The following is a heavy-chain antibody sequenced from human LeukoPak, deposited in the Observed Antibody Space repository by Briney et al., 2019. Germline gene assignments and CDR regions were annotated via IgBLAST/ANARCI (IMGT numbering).Heavy chain of an antibody. CDR1: GYSFTSYW. Sequence: GESLKISCKGSGYSFTSYWIGWVRQMPGKGLEWMGIIYPGDSDTRYSPSFQGQVTISADKSISTAYLQWSSLKASGTAMYYCARPVCSGGSCYSVYFDYWGQGTLVTVSS. V-gene: IGHV5-51*01. J-gene: IGHJ4*02. CDR2: IYPGDSDT. D-gene: IGHD2-15*01. CDR3: ARPVCSGGSCYSVYFDY.